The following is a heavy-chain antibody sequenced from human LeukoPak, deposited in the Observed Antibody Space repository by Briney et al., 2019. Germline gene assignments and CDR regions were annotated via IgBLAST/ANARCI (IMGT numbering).Heavy chain of an antibody. CDR2: IYPGDSDT. Sequence: GESLKISCKASGYRFTTDYIGWVRQMPGKGLEWMGIIYPGDSDTRYSPSFQGQVTISADKSISTAYLQWSSLKASDTAMYYCARLNSITMVRGVSYDYWGQGTLVTVSS. J-gene: IGHJ4*02. V-gene: IGHV5-51*01. CDR1: GYRFTTDY. CDR3: ARLNSITMVRGVSYDY. D-gene: IGHD3-10*01.